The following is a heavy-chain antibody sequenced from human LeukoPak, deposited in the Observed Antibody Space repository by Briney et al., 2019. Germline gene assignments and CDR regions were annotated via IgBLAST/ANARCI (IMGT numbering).Heavy chain of an antibody. CDR3: AKPHSLYYDSSGYYPH. V-gene: IGHV3-23*01. Sequence: AGGSLRLSCAASGFTFSSYAMSWVRQAPGKGLEWVSAISGSGGSTYYADSVKGRFTISRDNSKNTLYLQMNSLRAEDTAVYYCAKPHSLYYDSSGYYPHWGQGTLVTVSS. D-gene: IGHD3-22*01. J-gene: IGHJ4*02. CDR1: GFTFSSYA. CDR2: ISGSGGST.